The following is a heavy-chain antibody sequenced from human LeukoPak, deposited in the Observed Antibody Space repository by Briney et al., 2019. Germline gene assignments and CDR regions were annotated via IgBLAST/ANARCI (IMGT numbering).Heavy chain of an antibody. D-gene: IGHD3-22*01. CDR2: IYSGGST. Sequence: PGGSLRLSCAASGFTVSSNYMSWVRQAPGKGLEWVSVIYSGGSTYYADSVKGRFTISRDNSKNILYLQLTNLRTDDTAVYHCAKERPTSWILLDWHFDLWGRGTLVTVSS. V-gene: IGHV3-53*01. CDR1: GFTVSSNY. CDR3: AKERPTSWILLDWHFDL. J-gene: IGHJ2*01.